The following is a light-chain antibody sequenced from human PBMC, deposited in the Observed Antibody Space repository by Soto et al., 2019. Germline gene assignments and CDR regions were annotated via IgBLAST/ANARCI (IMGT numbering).Light chain of an antibody. CDR3: QQRSTWPLS. CDR1: QSVRSY. CDR2: DTS. Sequence: EIVLTQSPATLALSPGERATLSCRASQSVRSYLAWYQQKPGQAPRLLIYDTSNRATGIPARFSGSGSGTDFSLTINSLVPEDFAVYYCQQRSTWPLSFGGGTRVEI. V-gene: IGKV3-11*01. J-gene: IGKJ4*01.